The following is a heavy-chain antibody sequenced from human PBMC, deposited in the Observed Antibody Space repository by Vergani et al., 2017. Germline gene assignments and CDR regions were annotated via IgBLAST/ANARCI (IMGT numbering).Heavy chain of an antibody. D-gene: IGHD3-10*01. V-gene: IGHV3-48*03. Sequence: EVQLVESGGGLVQPGGSLRLSCAASGFTFSSYEMNWVRQAPGKGLEWVSYISSSGSTIYYADSVKGRFTISRDNAKNSLYLQMNSLRAEDTAVYYCARGTSTRSYDYGSGSYYHYGMDVWGQGTTVTVSS. J-gene: IGHJ6*02. CDR1: GFTFSSYE. CDR3: ARGTSTRSYDYGSGSYYHYGMDV. CDR2: ISSSGSTI.